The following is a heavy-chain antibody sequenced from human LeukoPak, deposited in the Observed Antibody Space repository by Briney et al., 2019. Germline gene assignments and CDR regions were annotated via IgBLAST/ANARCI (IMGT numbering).Heavy chain of an antibody. Sequence: GGSLRISCATSGFTLSSFYMHWVRQRPGKGLVWVSRISDGTDIKYADSAKGRFTISRDNTKNTVYLQMNNLGAEDTAVYYCARGAWGYSVHFDNWGQGALVTVSS. CDR2: ISDGTDI. D-gene: IGHD3-16*01. CDR3: ARGAWGYSVHFDN. CDR1: GFTLSSFY. V-gene: IGHV3-74*03. J-gene: IGHJ4*02.